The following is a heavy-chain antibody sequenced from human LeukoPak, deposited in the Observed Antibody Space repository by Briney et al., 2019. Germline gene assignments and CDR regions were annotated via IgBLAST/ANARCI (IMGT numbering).Heavy chain of an antibody. Sequence: GESLTISCKTSGYSFTNYWIIWVRQVPGDGLEWMGRFDPRDSQSNYSPSFQGHVTISTDNSITTAYLQWSSLRASDTAMYYCAAYGDNPHYWGQGTQVTVSS. J-gene: IGHJ4*02. CDR1: GYSFTNYW. CDR2: FDPRDSQS. V-gene: IGHV5-10-1*01. CDR3: AAYGDNPHY. D-gene: IGHD4-17*01.